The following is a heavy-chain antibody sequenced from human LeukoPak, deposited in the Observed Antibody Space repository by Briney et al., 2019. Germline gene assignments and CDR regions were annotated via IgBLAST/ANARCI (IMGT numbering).Heavy chain of an antibody. Sequence: SETLSFTCTVSGGSISNYYWSWIRQPPGKGLEWIGYIFYTGSTNYNPSLKSRVTISVDRSKNQFSLKVTSVTAADTAVYYCARGLGTTWDPQRYWGLGTLVTVSS. D-gene: IGHD3-16*01. CDR3: ARGLGTTWDPQRY. CDR1: GGSISNYY. J-gene: IGHJ4*02. CDR2: IFYTGST. V-gene: IGHV4-59*01.